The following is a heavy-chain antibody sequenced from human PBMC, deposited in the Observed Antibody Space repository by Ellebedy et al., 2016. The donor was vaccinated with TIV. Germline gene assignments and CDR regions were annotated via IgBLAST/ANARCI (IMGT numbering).Heavy chain of an antibody. CDR2: VYSADSET. CDR1: GYTFTSYW. V-gene: IGHV5-51*01. D-gene: IGHD6-13*01. J-gene: IGHJ4*02. Sequence: KVSCXGSGYTFTSYWIGWVRQMPGKGLEWMGLVYSADSETKYSPSSQGQVTISADKSISTAYLQWSSLKASDSAMYYCAIATDGTFYFDYWGQGTLVTVSS. CDR3: AIATDGTFYFDY.